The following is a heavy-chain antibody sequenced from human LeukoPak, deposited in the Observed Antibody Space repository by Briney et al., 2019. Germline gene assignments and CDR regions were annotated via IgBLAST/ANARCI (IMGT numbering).Heavy chain of an antibody. J-gene: IGHJ5*02. Sequence: SETLSLTCAVYGGSFSGYYWSWIRQPPGKGLEWIGEINHSGSTNYNPSLKSRVTISVDTSKNQFSLKLSSVTAADTAVYYCARGGLTMVRGKGPPPRGQGTLVTASS. CDR2: INHSGST. V-gene: IGHV4-34*01. D-gene: IGHD3-10*01. CDR3: ARGGLTMVRGKGPPP. CDR1: GGSFSGYY.